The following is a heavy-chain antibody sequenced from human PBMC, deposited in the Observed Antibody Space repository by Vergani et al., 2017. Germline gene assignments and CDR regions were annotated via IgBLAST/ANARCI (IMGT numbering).Heavy chain of an antibody. Sequence: QVQLVASWGGLVRPGGSLRLSCAASGFIFSDYYMTWIRQTPGKGLEWLAHISDGGETKMYAESLKGRFTVSRDNTKNLLILQMKTLKVDDTATYYCGRKQSPASLMDKPIDIWGQGTLVTVSS. CDR2: ISDGGETK. CDR3: GRKQSPASLMDKPIDI. V-gene: IGHV3-11*01. D-gene: IGHD1/OR15-1a*01. J-gene: IGHJ5*02. CDR1: GFIFSDYY.